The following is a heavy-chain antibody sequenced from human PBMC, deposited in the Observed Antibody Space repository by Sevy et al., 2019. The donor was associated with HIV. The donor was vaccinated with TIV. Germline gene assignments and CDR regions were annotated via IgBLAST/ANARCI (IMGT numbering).Heavy chain of an antibody. CDR3: AGENAWGRGYS. D-gene: IGHD1-26*01. J-gene: IGHJ4*02. CDR1: GGSITSLY. Sequence: SETLSLTCTVSGGSITSLYWNWIRQPPGKGLEWIANIYYNGHTNYNPSLKSRVTLSLDTSKNQFSLRLSSVTATDTAMYYCAGENAWGRGYSWGQGTLVTVSS. CDR2: IYYNGHT. V-gene: IGHV4-59*08.